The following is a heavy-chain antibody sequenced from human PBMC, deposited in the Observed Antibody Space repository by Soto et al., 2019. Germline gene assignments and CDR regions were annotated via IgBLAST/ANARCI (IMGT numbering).Heavy chain of an antibody. D-gene: IGHD3-22*01. V-gene: IGHV4-34*01. CDR2: INHSGST. J-gene: IGHJ3*02. CDR3: ARDLPKYYYDSSGYYLKIDAFDI. CDR1: GGSFSGYY. Sequence: SETLSLTCSVYGGSFSGYYWSWIRQPPGKGLEWIGEINHSGSTNYNPSLKSRVTISVDTSKNQFSLKLSSVTAADTAVYYCARDLPKYYYDSSGYYLKIDAFDIWGQGTMVTVSS.